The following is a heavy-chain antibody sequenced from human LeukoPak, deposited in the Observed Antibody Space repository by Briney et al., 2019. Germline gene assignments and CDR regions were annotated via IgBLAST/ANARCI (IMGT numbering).Heavy chain of an antibody. CDR3: ASLISSSSPQYFDY. J-gene: IGHJ4*02. D-gene: IGHD6-6*01. V-gene: IGHV4-39*07. CDR1: GGSFSSSSYY. Sequence: SETLSLTCTVSGGSFSSSSYYWGWIRQPPGKGLEWIGSIYYSGSTYYNPSLKSRVTISVDTSKNQFSLKLSSVTAADTAVYYCASLISSSSPQYFDYWGQGTLVTASS. CDR2: IYYSGST.